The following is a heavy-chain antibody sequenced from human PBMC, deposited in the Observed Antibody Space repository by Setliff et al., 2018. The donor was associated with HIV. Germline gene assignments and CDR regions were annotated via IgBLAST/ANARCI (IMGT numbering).Heavy chain of an antibody. Sequence: SETLSLTCTVSGGSISPYYWSWIRQPPGKGLEWIAWISDSGTTNYNPSLKSRVTLSVDTSKNQFSLSLTSVTGADTAVYYCARGGASSKYLDPWGQGTLVTDS. V-gene: IGHV4-59*01. D-gene: IGHD2-15*01. J-gene: IGHJ5*02. CDR1: GGSISPYY. CDR3: ARGGASSKYLDP. CDR2: ISDSGTT.